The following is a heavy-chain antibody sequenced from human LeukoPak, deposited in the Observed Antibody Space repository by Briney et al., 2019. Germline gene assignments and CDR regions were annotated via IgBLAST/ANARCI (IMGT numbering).Heavy chain of an antibody. CDR1: GFTFSTYS. CDR2: ISSSSSYI. CDR3: TRQSAIAVAGTAEDY. D-gene: IGHD6-19*01. J-gene: IGHJ4*02. V-gene: IGHV3-21*04. Sequence: GGSLRLSCAASGFTFSTYSMNWVRQAPGKGLEWVSSISSSSSYIYYADSVKGRFTISRDNAKNSLSLQMNSLKTEDTAVYYCTRQSAIAVAGTAEDYWGQGTLVTVSS.